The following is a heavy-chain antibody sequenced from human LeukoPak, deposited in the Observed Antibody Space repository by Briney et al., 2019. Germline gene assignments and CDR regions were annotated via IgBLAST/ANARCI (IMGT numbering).Heavy chain of an antibody. J-gene: IGHJ6*03. Sequence: ASVKVSCKASGYIFTGYYMHWVRQAPGQGLEWMGWINPNSGGTNYAQKFQGRVTMTRDTSISTAYMELSRLRSDDTAVYYCARAGYSSSWSPTPYYYYYMDVWGKGTTVTVSS. CDR1: GYIFTGYY. V-gene: IGHV1-2*02. CDR3: ARAGYSSSWSPTPYYYYYMDV. D-gene: IGHD6-13*01. CDR2: INPNSGGT.